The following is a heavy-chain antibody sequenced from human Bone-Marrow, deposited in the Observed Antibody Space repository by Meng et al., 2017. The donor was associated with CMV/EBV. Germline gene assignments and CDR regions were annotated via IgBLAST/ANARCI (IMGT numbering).Heavy chain of an antibody. CDR3: ARAQGGRAFDI. J-gene: IGHJ3*02. D-gene: IGHD3-16*01. CDR1: GFTFSDYY. CDR2: ISSSGSTI. Sequence: GESLKISCAASGFTFSDYYMSWIRQAPGKGLEWVSYISSSGSTIYYADSVKGRFTISRDNAKNSLYLQMNSLSAEDTAVYYCARAQGGRAFDIWGQGTMVTVSS. V-gene: IGHV3-11*04.